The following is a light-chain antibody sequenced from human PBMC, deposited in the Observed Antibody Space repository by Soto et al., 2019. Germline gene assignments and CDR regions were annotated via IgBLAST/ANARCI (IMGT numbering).Light chain of an antibody. CDR1: SSDVGGYKF. CDR2: VVL. V-gene: IGLV2-14*01. CDR3: SSYTKTDTWV. Sequence: QSALTQPASVSGSPGQSITISCTGTSSDVGGYKFVSWYQQHPGKAPKLVIYVVLNRPSGVSDRFSGSKSGNTASLTISGLQSEDEADYFCSSYTKTDTWVFGGGTKVTVL. J-gene: IGLJ3*02.